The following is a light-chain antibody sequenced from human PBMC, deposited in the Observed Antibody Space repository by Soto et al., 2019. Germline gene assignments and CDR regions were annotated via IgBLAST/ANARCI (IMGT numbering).Light chain of an antibody. Sequence: EIVMTQTPLSLSVTPGQSASISCRSSQTLLHSNGKSYLYWYLQKAVQAPQLLIYEVSKRFSGVPDRFSGSGAGTDFTLKISRVEAEDVGVYYCLQRLHFPLTFGGGTKVEIK. CDR2: EVS. CDR1: QTLLHSNGKSY. CDR3: LQRLHFPLT. V-gene: IGKV2D-29*01. J-gene: IGKJ4*01.